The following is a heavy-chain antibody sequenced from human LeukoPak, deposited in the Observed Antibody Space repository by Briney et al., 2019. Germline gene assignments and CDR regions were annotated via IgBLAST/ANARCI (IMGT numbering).Heavy chain of an antibody. D-gene: IGHD3-22*01. CDR2: IIPLFGTA. J-gene: IGHJ4*02. CDR3: ARGFHYDTSGYYYFY. V-gene: IGHV1-69*05. Sequence: SVKVSXKASGGTFSRYAISWLRQAPGQGLEWIGGIIPLFGTANYAQKFQGRVTITTDESTSTAYMELSSLRSEDTAVYYCARGFHYDTSGYYYFYWGQGTRVTVSS. CDR1: GGTFSRYA.